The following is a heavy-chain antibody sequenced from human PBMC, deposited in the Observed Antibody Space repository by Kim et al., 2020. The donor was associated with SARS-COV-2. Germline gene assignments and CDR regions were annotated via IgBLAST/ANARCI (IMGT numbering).Heavy chain of an antibody. D-gene: IGHD4-17*01. CDR3: AGGATVTTHDY. CDR2: ISYDGSNK. CDR1: GFTFSSYA. Sequence: GGSLRLSCAASGFTFSSYAMHWVRQAPGKGLEWVAVISYDGSNKYYADSVKGRFTISRDNSKNTLYLQINSLRAEDTAVYYCAGGATVTTHDYWGQGTLVTVSS. V-gene: IGHV3-30-3*01. J-gene: IGHJ4*02.